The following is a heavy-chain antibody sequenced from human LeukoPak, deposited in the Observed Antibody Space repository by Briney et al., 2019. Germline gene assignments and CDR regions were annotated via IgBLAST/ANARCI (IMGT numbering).Heavy chain of an antibody. D-gene: IGHD3-10*01. J-gene: IGHJ4*02. CDR1: GFTFSSYA. CDR2: ISYDGSNK. V-gene: IGHV3-30*04. CDR3: AKSSLLWFLEGY. Sequence: GGSLRLSCAASGFTFSSYAMHWVRQAPGKGLEWVAVISYDGSNKYYADSVKGRFTISRDNSKNTLYLQMNSLRAEDTAVYYCAKSSLLWFLEGYWGQGTLVTVSS.